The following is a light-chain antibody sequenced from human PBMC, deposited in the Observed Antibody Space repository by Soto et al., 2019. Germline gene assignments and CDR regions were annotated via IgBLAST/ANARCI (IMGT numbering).Light chain of an antibody. J-gene: IGKJ4*01. V-gene: IGKV3-20*01. Sequence: EIVLTQSPGTLSLSPGERVTLYCRASLSVSSSFLAWYQQKPGQAPRLLIYGASSRATGIPDRFSGSGSGTDFTLTISRLEPEDFAVYYCQQYDSSPLTFGGGTKVEIK. CDR3: QQYDSSPLT. CDR2: GAS. CDR1: LSVSSSF.